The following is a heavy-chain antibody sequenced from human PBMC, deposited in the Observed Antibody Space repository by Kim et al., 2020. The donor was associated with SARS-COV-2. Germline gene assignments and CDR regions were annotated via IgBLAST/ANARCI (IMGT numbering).Heavy chain of an antibody. Sequence: TNYAQKYQGRVTMTRDTSISTAYMELSRLRSDDTAVYYCARVYGRKESDYWGQGTLVTVSS. CDR3: ARVYGRKESDY. CDR2: T. D-gene: IGHD4-17*01. V-gene: IGHV1-2*02. J-gene: IGHJ4*02.